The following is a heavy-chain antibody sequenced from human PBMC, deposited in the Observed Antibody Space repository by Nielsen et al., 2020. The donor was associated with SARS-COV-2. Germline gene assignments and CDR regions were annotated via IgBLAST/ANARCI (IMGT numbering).Heavy chain of an antibody. V-gene: IGHV1-69*04. CDR3: ARDPTRYCSGGSCYWFDP. CDR2: IIPILGIA. J-gene: IGHJ5*02. D-gene: IGHD2-15*01. Sequence: SVKVSCKASGGTFSSYAISWVRQAPGQGLEWMGRIIPILGIANYAQKFRGRVTITADKSTSTAYMELSSLRSEDTAVYYCARDPTRYCSGGSCYWFDPWGQGTLVTVSS. CDR1: GGTFSSYA.